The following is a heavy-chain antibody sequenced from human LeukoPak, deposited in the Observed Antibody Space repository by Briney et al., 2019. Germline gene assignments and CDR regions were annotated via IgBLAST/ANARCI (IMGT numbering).Heavy chain of an antibody. D-gene: IGHD5-18*01. Sequence: PSETLSLTCAVYGGSFSGYYWSWIRQPPGKGLEWIGEINHSGSTNYNPSLKSRVTISVDTSKNQFSLKLSSVTAADTAVYYCARQGGYSSMVDDYWGQGTLVTVSS. CDR2: INHSGST. J-gene: IGHJ4*02. CDR3: ARQGGYSSMVDDY. V-gene: IGHV4-34*01. CDR1: GGSFSGYY.